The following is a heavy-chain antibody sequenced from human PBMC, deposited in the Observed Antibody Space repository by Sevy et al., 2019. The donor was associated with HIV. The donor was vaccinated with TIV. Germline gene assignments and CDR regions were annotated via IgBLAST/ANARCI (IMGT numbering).Heavy chain of an antibody. J-gene: IGHJ4*02. V-gene: IGHV4-39*01. CDR3: ARVFWTRLDY. CDR2: IYYSGST. Sequence: SETLSLTCSVSGGSISSSSYYWGWVRQPPGKGLEWMGTIYYSGSTYYNPSLKSRVTISVDTSKNQFSLRLSSVTAADTAVYYCARVFWTRLDYWGQGTLVTVSS. CDR1: GGSISSSSYY. D-gene: IGHD3-3*01.